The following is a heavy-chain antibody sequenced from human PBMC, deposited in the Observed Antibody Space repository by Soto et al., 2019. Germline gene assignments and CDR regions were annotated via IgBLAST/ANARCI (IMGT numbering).Heavy chain of an antibody. V-gene: IGHV4-34*01. CDR1: GGSFSGYY. J-gene: IGHJ5*02. Sequence: SETLSLTCAVYGGSFSGYYWSWIRQPPGKGLEWIGEINHSGSTNYNPSLKSRVTISVDTSKNQFSLKLSSVTAADTAVYYCARGLGRITGTDGPNWFDPWGQGTLVTVSS. CDR2: INHSGST. CDR3: ARGLGRITGTDGPNWFDP. D-gene: IGHD1-7*01.